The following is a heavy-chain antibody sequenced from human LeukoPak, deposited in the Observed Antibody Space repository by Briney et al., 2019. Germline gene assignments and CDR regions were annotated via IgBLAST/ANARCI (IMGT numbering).Heavy chain of an antibody. CDR2: IRYDGSNK. Sequence: PGGSLRLSCAASGFTFSSYGMHWVRQAPGKGLEWVAFIRYDGSNKYYADSVKGRFTISRDNSKNTLYLQMNSLRAEDTAVYYCAKDGSTVSKHSSGLYYWGQGTLVTVSS. D-gene: IGHD6-19*01. V-gene: IGHV3-30*02. J-gene: IGHJ4*02. CDR3: AKDGSTVSKHSSGLYY. CDR1: GFTFSSYG.